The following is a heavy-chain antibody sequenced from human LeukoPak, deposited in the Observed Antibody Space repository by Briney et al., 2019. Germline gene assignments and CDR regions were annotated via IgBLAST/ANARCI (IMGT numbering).Heavy chain of an antibody. D-gene: IGHD2-15*01. Sequence: GGSLRLSCAAAGFTFSRYAMHWVRQAPGKGLEWVAVTSYDGIHKYYAASVKGRFTISRDNSKNTLYLQINSLSAEDTAVYYCAKDLRSGGICPDYWGQGTLVSVSS. CDR3: AKDLRSGGICPDY. CDR1: GFTFSRYA. V-gene: IGHV3-30*18. CDR2: TSYDGIHK. J-gene: IGHJ4*02.